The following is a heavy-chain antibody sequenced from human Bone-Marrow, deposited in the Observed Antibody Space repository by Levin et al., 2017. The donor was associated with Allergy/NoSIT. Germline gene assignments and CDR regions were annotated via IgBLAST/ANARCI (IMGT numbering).Heavy chain of an antibody. CDR3: AREMAFRSSTSCYHYYDYYMDV. J-gene: IGHJ6*03. D-gene: IGHD2-2*01. Sequence: GESLKISCKASGYTFTSYGISWVRQAPGQGLEWMGWISAYNGNTNYAQKLQGRVTMTTDTSTSTAYMELRSLRSDDTAVYYCAREMAFRSSTSCYHYYDYYMDVWGKGTTVTVSS. CDR1: GYTFTSYG. V-gene: IGHV1-18*01. CDR2: ISAYNGNT.